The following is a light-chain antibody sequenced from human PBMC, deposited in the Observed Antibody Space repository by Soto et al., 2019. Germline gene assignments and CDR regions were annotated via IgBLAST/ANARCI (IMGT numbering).Light chain of an antibody. CDR1: SSDVGSYYP. CDR2: EVN. J-gene: IGLJ1*01. Sequence: QSVLTQPASMSGSPGQSITISCTGTSSDVGSYYPVSWFQQHPGKAPKLIIYEVNKQPSGVSDRFSGSKSGNTASLTISGLQAADEAEYYCCSYAGDTTFVVFGTGTKVTVL. V-gene: IGLV2-23*02. CDR3: CSYAGDTTFVV.